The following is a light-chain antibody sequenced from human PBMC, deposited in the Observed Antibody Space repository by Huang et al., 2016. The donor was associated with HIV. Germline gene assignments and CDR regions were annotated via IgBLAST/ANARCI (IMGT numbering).Light chain of an antibody. Sequence: EIVLTQSPGTLSLSPGERATLSCRASQSVGIYLAWYQQKPAQAPRHLIYGASTRVTGIPDRFSGGGSGTDFTLSISRLEPEDFAVYYCQQYERPPDTFGPGTKVNIK. V-gene: IGKV3-20*01. J-gene: IGKJ3*01. CDR1: QSVGIY. CDR2: GAS. CDR3: QQYERPPDT.